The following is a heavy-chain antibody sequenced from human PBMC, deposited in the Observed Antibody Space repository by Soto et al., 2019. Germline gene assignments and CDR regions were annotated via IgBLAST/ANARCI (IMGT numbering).Heavy chain of an antibody. CDR1: GFTFSNYD. CDR3: ARELHGGSYGMYV. CDR2: ITTAGDT. V-gene: IGHV3-13*01. Sequence: PGGSLRLSCAASGFTFSNYDMHWVRQVTGKGLEWVSGITTAGDTYYPGSVKGRFTISREKAKNSLYLQMNSLSAGDTAVYYCARELHGGSYGMYVWGQGTTVTVSS. J-gene: IGHJ6*02.